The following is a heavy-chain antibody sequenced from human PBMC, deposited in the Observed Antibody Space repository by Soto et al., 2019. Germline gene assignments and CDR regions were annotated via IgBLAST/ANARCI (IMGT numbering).Heavy chain of an antibody. D-gene: IGHD4-17*01. CDR2: IYYSGST. CDR1: GGAISSGGYY. V-gene: IGHV4-31*03. J-gene: IGHJ6*02. Sequence: PSETLSLTCTVSGGAISSGGYYLSWIRQHPGKGLEWIGYIYYSGSTYYNPSLKSRVTISVDTSKNQFSLKLSSVTAAETAVYYCAREAMTTVNHYDHGMDVWGQGTTVTVSS. CDR3: AREAMTTVNHYDHGMDV.